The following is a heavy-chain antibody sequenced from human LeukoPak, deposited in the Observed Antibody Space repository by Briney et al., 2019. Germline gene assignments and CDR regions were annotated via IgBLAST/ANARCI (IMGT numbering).Heavy chain of an antibody. CDR3: AKDGLQFSEWLPPLGS. D-gene: IGHD3-3*01. CDR2: ISGNAGST. CDR1: GFTLSSYA. J-gene: IGHJ4*02. V-gene: IGHV3-23*01. Sequence: QTGGSLRLSCAASGFTLSSYAMSWVRQAPGKGLEWVSLISGNAGSTYYADSVKGRFTISRDITKNTLYLQMNSLRAEDTAVYYCAKDGLQFSEWLPPLGSWGQGTLVTVSS.